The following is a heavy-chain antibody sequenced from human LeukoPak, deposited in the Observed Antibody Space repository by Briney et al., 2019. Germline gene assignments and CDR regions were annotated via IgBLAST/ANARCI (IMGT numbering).Heavy chain of an antibody. CDR2: IYYSGST. CDR3: ARLITGSWQWFDP. Sequence: SETLSLTCTVSGGSISSSSYYWGWIRQPPGKGLEWIGSIYYSGSTYYNPSLKSRVTISVDTSKNHFFLKLSSVTAADTAVYYCARLITGSWQWFDPWGQGTLVTVSS. D-gene: IGHD6-13*01. V-gene: IGHV4-39*01. CDR1: GGSISSSSYY. J-gene: IGHJ5*02.